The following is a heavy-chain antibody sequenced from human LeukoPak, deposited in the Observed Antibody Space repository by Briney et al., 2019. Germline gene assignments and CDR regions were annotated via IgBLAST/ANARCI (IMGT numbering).Heavy chain of an antibody. CDR3: ASFPMGFSGFY. CDR2: IYYSGST. J-gene: IGHJ4*02. V-gene: IGHV4-39*01. CDR1: GGSISSSSYY. Sequence: PSETLSLTCTVSGGSISSSSYYWGWVRQPPGEGLEWIGSIYYSGSTDYNPSLKSRVTISVDTSKNQFSLKLSSVTAADTAMYYCASFPMGFSGFYWGQGTLVTVSS. D-gene: IGHD6-25*01.